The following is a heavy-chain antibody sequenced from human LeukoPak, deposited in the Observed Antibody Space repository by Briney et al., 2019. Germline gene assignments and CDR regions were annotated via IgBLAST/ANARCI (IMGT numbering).Heavy chain of an antibody. V-gene: IGHV3-30*18. Sequence: GRSLTLSCAASGFTSSNYGMHWVRQPPGKGLEWVAFISYDGSSKYYADSVKGRFTISRDNSKNTLDLQMSSLRAEDTAVYSCAKEKGLGSCSGHICPRVFDYWGQGTLVTVSS. CDR1: GFTSSNYG. CDR3: AKEKGLGSCSGHICPRVFDY. J-gene: IGHJ4*02. CDR2: ISYDGSSK. D-gene: IGHD2-15*01.